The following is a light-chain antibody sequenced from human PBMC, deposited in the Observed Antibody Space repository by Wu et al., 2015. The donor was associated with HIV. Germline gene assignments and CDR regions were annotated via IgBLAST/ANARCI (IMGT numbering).Light chain of an antibody. V-gene: IGKV1-8*01. Sequence: SVGDRVTITCRASQGTSSYLASVSTQKPGKAPKLLIYAASTLQSGVPSRFSGSGSGTDFTLTISCLQSEDFATYYCQQYYSYPRTFGQGTKVEIK. CDR3: QQYYSYPRT. CDR2: AAS. J-gene: IGKJ1*01. CDR1: QGTSSY.